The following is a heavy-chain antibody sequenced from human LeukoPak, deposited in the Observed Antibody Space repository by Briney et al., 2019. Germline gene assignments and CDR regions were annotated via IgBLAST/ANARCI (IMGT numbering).Heavy chain of an antibody. V-gene: IGHV1-2*02. CDR2: INPNSGGT. CDR1: GYTFTGYY. Sequence: ASVKVSCKASGYTFTGYYMHWVRQAPGQGLEWMGWINPNSGGTNYAQKFQGRVTMTRDTSISTAYMELSRLRSDDTAVYYCARLREYSGSPYYYYYMDVWGKGTTVTVSS. D-gene: IGHD3-10*01. CDR3: ARLREYSGSPYYYYYMDV. J-gene: IGHJ6*03.